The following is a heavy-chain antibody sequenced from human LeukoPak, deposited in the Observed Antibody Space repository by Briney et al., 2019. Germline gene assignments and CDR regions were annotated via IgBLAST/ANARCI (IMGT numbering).Heavy chain of an antibody. Sequence: PSETLSLTCAVYGVSFSGYYWSWIRQPPGKGLEWIGEINHSGSTNYNPSLKSRVTISVDTSKNQFSLKLSSVAAADTAVYYCARGAQVRELRPNYYYYYMDVWGKGTTVTVSS. CDR1: GVSFSGYY. V-gene: IGHV4-34*01. CDR3: ARGAQVRELRPNYYYYYMDV. J-gene: IGHJ6*03. D-gene: IGHD1-26*01. CDR2: INHSGST.